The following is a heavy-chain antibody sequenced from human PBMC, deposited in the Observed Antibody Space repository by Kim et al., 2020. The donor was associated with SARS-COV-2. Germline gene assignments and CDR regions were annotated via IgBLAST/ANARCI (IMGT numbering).Heavy chain of an antibody. Sequence: STYYADSVKGRFTISRDDSKNPVYLQMNSLRAEATAVYFCAREPSTYFDYWGQGTLVTVSS. V-gene: IGHV3-66*01. CDR3: AREPSTYFDY. J-gene: IGHJ4*02. CDR2: ST.